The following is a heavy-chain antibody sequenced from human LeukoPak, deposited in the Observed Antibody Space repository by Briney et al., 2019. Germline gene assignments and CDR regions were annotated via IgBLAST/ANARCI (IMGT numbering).Heavy chain of an antibody. D-gene: IGHD2-21*01. Sequence: SETLSLTCTVSGGSISSSSYYWGWIRQPPGKGLEWIGSIYYSGSTYYNPSLKSRVTISVDTSKNQFSLKLSSVTAADTAVYYCARVVGTWGEHIVVVIAAPGGWFDPWGQGTLVTVSS. J-gene: IGHJ5*02. CDR3: ARVVGTWGEHIVVVIAAPGGWFDP. V-gene: IGHV4-39*01. CDR1: GGSISSSSYY. CDR2: IYYSGST.